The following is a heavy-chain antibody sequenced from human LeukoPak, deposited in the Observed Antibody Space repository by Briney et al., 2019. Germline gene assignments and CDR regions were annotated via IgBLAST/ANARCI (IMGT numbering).Heavy chain of an antibody. CDR3: AGWVWTVSRVEYFEN. CDR1: GGSISSYD. V-gene: IGHV4-59*01. CDR2: IHHSGST. J-gene: IGHJ1*01. Sequence: SETLSLTCTVSGGSISSYDWSWMRQPPGKGLEWIGNIHHSGSTNYHSSLKSRVTMSIDTSKNLFSLNLSSVTAADTAVYYCAGWVWTVSRVEYFENWGQGTLVTVSS. D-gene: IGHD3/OR15-3a*01.